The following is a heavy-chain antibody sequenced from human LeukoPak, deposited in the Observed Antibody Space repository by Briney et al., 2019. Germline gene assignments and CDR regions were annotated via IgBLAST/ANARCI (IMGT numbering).Heavy chain of an antibody. CDR3: ASGELAEMGARF. Sequence: KASETLSLTCTVSGGSISSGGYYWSWIRQHPGKGLEWIGYIYYSGSTYYNPSLKSRVTISVDTSKNQFSLKLSSVTAADTAVYYCASGELAEMGARFWGQGTLVTVSS. CDR2: IYYSGST. D-gene: IGHD3-10*01. V-gene: IGHV4-31*03. J-gene: IGHJ4*02. CDR1: GGSISSGGYY.